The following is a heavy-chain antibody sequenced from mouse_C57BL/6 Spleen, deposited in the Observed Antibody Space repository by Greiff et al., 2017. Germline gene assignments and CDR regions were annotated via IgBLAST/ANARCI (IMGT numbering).Heavy chain of an antibody. Sequence: VQLQQSGPELVKPGASVKISCKASGYAFSSSWMNWVKQRPGKGLEWIGRIYPGDGDTNYNGKFKGKATLTADKSSSTAYMQRSSLTSEDSAVYFCASWGYYSDYEVLAYWGQGTLVTVSA. CDR1: GYAFSSSW. J-gene: IGHJ3*01. CDR3: ASWGYYSDYEVLAY. V-gene: IGHV1-82*01. CDR2: IYPGDGDT. D-gene: IGHD2-13*01.